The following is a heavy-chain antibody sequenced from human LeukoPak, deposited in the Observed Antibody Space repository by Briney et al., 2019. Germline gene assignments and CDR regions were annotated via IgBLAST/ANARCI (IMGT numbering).Heavy chain of an antibody. J-gene: IGHJ4*02. V-gene: IGHV3-48*01. CDR3: ARGAYPGGELSDY. Sequence: GGSLRLSCAASGFTFSSYSMNWVRQAPGKGLEWVSYISSSSSTIYYADSAKGRFTISRDNAKNSLYLQMNSLRAEDTAVYYCARGAYPGGELSDYWGQGTLVTVSS. D-gene: IGHD3-10*01. CDR1: GFTFSSYS. CDR2: ISSSSSTI.